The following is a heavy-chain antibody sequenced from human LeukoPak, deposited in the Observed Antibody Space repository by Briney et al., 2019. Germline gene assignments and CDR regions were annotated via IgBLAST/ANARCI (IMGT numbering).Heavy chain of an antibody. J-gene: IGHJ4*02. CDR1: GGSFSGYY. CDR2: INHSGST. CDR3: ARGQRGVNYGRANFDY. V-gene: IGHV4-34*01. D-gene: IGHD3-16*01. Sequence: SETLSLTCAVYGGSFSGYYWSWLRQPPGKGLEWIGEINHSGSTNYNPSLKSRVTISVDTSKNQFSLKLSSVTAADTAVYYCARGQRGVNYGRANFDYWGQGTLVTVSS.